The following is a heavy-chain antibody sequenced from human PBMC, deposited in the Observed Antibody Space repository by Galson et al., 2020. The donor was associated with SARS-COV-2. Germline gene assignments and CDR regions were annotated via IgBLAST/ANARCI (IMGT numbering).Heavy chain of an antibody. CDR2: INAGNGNT. V-gene: IGHV1-3*01. CDR1: GYIFTSYA. J-gene: IGHJ4*02. CDR3: ASGAYYYDSSGYYYPSSFDY. D-gene: IGHD3-22*01. Sequence: ASVKVSCKASGYIFTSYAMHWVRQAPGQRLEWMGWINAGNGNTKYSQKFQGRVTITRDTSASTAYMELSSLRSEDTAVYYCASGAYYYDSSGYYYPSSFDYWGQGTLVTVSS.